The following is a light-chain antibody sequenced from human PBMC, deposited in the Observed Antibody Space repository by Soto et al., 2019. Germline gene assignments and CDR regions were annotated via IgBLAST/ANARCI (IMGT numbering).Light chain of an antibody. J-gene: IGKJ2*01. Sequence: DIQMTQSPSTLSASVGDRVTITYRASQSISSWLAWYQQKPGKAPKLLIYKASSLESGVPSRFSGSGSGTEFTLTISSLQPDDFASYYCQQYHSYSYTFGQGTKLEIK. V-gene: IGKV1-5*03. CDR1: QSISSW. CDR3: QQYHSYSYT. CDR2: KAS.